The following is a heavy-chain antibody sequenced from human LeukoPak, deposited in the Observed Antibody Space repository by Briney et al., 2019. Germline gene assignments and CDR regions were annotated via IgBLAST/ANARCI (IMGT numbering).Heavy chain of an antibody. CDR3: ARGRFEAGTGDDFDY. CDR2: MNPNSGNT. CDR1: GYTFTSYD. Sequence: ASVKVSCKASGYTFTSYDINWVRRATGQGLEWMGWMNPNSGNTGYAQTFQGRVTLTRNTSISTAYMELSSLRSEDTAVYYCARGRFEAGTGDDFDYWGQGTLVTVSS. J-gene: IGHJ4*02. D-gene: IGHD6-19*01. V-gene: IGHV1-8*01.